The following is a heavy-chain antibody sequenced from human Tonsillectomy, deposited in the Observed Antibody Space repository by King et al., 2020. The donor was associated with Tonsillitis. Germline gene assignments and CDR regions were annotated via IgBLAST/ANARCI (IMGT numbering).Heavy chain of an antibody. CDR2: IYHSGNT. Sequence: VQLQESGPGLVKPLQTLSLTCTVSGDSISSGGYYWNWIRQHPGKGLEWIGYIYHSGNTYYNPSLESRVTISVDTSKDQFSLKLTSVTAADTAMYYCARGSGWNEPPDDWGHGTLVTVSS. CDR1: GDSISSGGYY. D-gene: IGHD1-1*01. J-gene: IGHJ4*01. V-gene: IGHV4-31*03. CDR3: ARGSGWNEPPDD.